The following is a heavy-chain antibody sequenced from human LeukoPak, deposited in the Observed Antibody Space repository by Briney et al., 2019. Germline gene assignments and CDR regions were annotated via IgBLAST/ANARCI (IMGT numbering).Heavy chain of an antibody. CDR2: ISSSSSYI. CDR3: ARRIWAAAGTGTYDY. V-gene: IGHV3-21*01. D-gene: IGHD6-13*01. CDR1: GFTFSSYS. J-gene: IGHJ4*02. Sequence: PGGSLRLSCAASGFTFSSYSMNWVRQAPGKGLEWVSSISSSSSYIYYADSVKGRFTISRDNAKNSLYLQMNSLRAEDTAVYYCARRIWAAAGTGTYDYWGQGTLVTVSS.